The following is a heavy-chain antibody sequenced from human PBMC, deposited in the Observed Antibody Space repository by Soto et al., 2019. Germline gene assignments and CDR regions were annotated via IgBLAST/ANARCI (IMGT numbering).Heavy chain of an antibody. CDR3: ARKIAVAGTNWFDP. CDR2: IYYSGST. Sequence: PSETLSLTCTVSGGSISSYYWSWIRQPPGKGLEWIGYIYYSGSTNYNPSLKSRVTISVDTSKNQFSLKLSSVTAEDTAVYYCARKIAVAGTNWFDPWGQGTLVTVSS. J-gene: IGHJ5*02. CDR1: GGSISSYY. V-gene: IGHV4-59*12. D-gene: IGHD6-19*01.